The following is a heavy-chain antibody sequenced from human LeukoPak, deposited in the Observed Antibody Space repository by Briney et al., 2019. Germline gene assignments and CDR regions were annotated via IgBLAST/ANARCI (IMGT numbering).Heavy chain of an antibody. CDR1: GGSINSGDYY. D-gene: IGHD4-17*01. V-gene: IGHV4-30-4*08. CDR2: IYHRGST. CDR3: ARLQLRFWYFDP. Sequence: PSETLSLTCTVSGGSINSGDYYWTWIRQPPGKGLEWIGYIYHRGSTYYNPSLKSRVAISIDTSKNQFSLNLYSVTAADTAVYSCARLQLRFWYFDPWGRGTLVTVSS. J-gene: IGHJ2*01.